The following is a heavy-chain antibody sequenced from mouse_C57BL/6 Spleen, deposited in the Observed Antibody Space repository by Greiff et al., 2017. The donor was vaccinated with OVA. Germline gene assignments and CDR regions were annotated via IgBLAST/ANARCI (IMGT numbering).Heavy chain of an antibody. CDR3: ARAYYGSSYGAWFAY. CDR2: IDPSDSYT. Sequence: QVQLQQPGAELVKPGASVKMSCKASGYTFTSYWITWVKQRPGQGLEWIGDIDPSDSYTNYNQKFKGKSTLTVDKSSSTAYMQLSSLTSEDSAVYYCARAYYGSSYGAWFAYWGQGTLVTVSA. CDR1: GYTFTSYW. V-gene: IGHV1-69*01. D-gene: IGHD1-1*01. J-gene: IGHJ3*01.